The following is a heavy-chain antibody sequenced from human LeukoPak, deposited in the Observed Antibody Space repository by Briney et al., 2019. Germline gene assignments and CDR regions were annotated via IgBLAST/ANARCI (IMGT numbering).Heavy chain of an antibody. V-gene: IGHV1-18*01. CDR1: GYTFTSYG. J-gene: IGHJ4*02. CDR2: ISAYNGNT. CDR3: ASGPLYDILPRYYFDY. D-gene: IGHD3-9*01. Sequence: ASVKVSCKASGYTFTSYGISWVRQAPGQGLEWMGWISAYNGNTNYAQKFQGRVTITADESTSTAYMELSSLRSEDTAVYYCASGPLYDILPRYYFDYWGQGTLVTVSS.